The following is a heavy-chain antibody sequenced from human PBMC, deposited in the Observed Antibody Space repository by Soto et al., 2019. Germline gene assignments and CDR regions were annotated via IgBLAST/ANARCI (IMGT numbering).Heavy chain of an antibody. D-gene: IGHD3-22*01. Sequence: SETLSLTCAVSGGSISSGGYSWSWIRQPPGKGLEGIGYIYHSGSTYYNPSRKSRVTISVDTSKNQFSLKLSSVTAADTAVYFCARHPFYYGSSVYHYAYFDYWGRGTQVTVSS. CDR2: IYHSGST. CDR1: GGSISSGGYS. V-gene: IGHV4-30-2*01. J-gene: IGHJ4*02. CDR3: ARHPFYYGSSVYHYAYFDY.